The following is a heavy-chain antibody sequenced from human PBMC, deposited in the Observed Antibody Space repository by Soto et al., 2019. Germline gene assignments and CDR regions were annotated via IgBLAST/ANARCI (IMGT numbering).Heavy chain of an antibody. CDR3: ARGIVVVVAAGYLYI. J-gene: IGHJ3*02. CDR2: IHYSGNT. V-gene: IGHV4-31*03. Sequence: QVQLQESGPGLVKPSQTLSLTCTVSGGSISSGGYYWSWTRQHPGKGLEWIGYIHYSGNTYYNPSLKRRVTIAVDPCKSQLSLKLSSVTAADAAVYYCARGIVVVVAAGYLYIWGRGTMVTVSS. D-gene: IGHD2-15*01. CDR1: GGSISSGGYY.